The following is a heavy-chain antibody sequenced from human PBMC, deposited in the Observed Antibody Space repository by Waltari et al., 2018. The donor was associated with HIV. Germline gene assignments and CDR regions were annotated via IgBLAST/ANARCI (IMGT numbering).Heavy chain of an antibody. V-gene: IGHV4-34*01. CDR1: GGSFSGYY. Sequence: QVQLQQWGAGLLKPSETLSLTCAVYGGSFSGYYWSWIRQPPGKGLEWIGEINNSETTDYNPSLKSRVTISVDTSKNQFSLKLSSVSAADTAVYYCARGIAAAGRNWFDPWGQGTLVTVSS. J-gene: IGHJ5*02. CDR3: ARGIAAAGRNWFDP. D-gene: IGHD6-13*01. CDR2: INNSETT.